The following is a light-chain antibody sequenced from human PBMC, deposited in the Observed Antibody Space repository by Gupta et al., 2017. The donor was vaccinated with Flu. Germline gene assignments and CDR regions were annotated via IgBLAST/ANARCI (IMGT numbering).Light chain of an antibody. Sequence: EVVLTQSPATLSLSPGERATLSCRASQSVKGALAWYQQKPGQAPRLLVYDASNRAAGIPVKFSGSGSGTDFTLTISNLEPEDFAVYYSQQRADWPLTFGGGTKVEIK. V-gene: IGKV3-11*01. CDR2: DAS. J-gene: IGKJ4*01. CDR3: QQRADWPLT. CDR1: QSVKGA.